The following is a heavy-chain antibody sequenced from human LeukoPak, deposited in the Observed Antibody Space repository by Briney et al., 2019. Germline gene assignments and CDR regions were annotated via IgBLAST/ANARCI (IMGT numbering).Heavy chain of an antibody. D-gene: IGHD1-1*01. Sequence: GASVKVSCKASGYTFTSYGISWVRQAPGQGLEWMGWISAYNGNTNYAQKLQGRVTMTTDTSTSTAYMELRSLRSDDTAVYYCARDRATGTRRYYYYMDVWGKGTTVTVSS. CDR3: ARDRATGTRRYYYYMDV. CDR2: ISAYNGNT. CDR1: GYTFTSYG. V-gene: IGHV1-18*01. J-gene: IGHJ6*03.